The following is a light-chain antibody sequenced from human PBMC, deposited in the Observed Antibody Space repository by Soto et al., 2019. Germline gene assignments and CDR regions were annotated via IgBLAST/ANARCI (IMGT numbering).Light chain of an antibody. Sequence: QSVLTQPPSASGSPGRSVTISCTGTSSDVGGYNYVSWYQQHPGKAPKLMIYEVTKRPSGVPDRFSGSKSGNTASLTVSGLQAEDEGDYYCSSYAGSNIVFGGGTQLTVL. CDR1: SSDVGGYNY. CDR2: EVT. CDR3: SSYAGSNIV. V-gene: IGLV2-8*01. J-gene: IGLJ2*01.